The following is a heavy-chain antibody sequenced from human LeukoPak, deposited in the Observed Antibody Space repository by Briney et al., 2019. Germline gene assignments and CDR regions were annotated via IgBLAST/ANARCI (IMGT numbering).Heavy chain of an antibody. Sequence: GGSLRLSCAASGFTFSSYAMHWVRQAPGKGLEWVAVISYDGSNKYYADSVKGRFTISRDNSKNTLYLQMNSLRAEDTAVYYCAKDRGRYYGSNGYYWGYYFDSWGQGILVTVST. CDR3: AKDRGRYYGSNGYYWGYYFDS. J-gene: IGHJ4*02. D-gene: IGHD3-22*01. CDR1: GFTFSSYA. V-gene: IGHV3-30-3*01. CDR2: ISYDGSNK.